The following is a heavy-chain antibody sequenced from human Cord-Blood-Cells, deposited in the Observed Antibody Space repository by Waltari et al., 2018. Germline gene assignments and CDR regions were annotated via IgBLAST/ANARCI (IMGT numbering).Heavy chain of an antibody. D-gene: IGHD1-26*01. CDR3: CGSYLRRSHFDY. Sequence: QVQLQESGPGLVKPSETLSLTCTVSGGSVSSGSYYWSWIRQPPGKGLEWIGYIYYSGCTNYNPSLKSRVTISVATSKNQFSLKLSSVTAADTAVYYCCGSYLRRSHFDYWGQGTLVTVSS. V-gene: IGHV4-61*01. J-gene: IGHJ4*02. CDR2: IYYSGCT. CDR1: GGSVSSGSYY.